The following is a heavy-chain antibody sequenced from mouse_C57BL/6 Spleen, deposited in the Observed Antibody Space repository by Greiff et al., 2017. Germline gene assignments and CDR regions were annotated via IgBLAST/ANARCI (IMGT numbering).Heavy chain of an antibody. CDR2: ISPGDGDT. Sequence: QVQLQQSGPELVKPGASVKISCKASGYAFSSSWMNWVKQRPGKGLEWIGRISPGDGDTNYNGKFKGKATLTADKSSSTAYMQLSSLTSEDSAVYFCAADYYGSFSWCAYWGQGTLVTVSA. CDR3: AADYYGSFSWCAY. V-gene: IGHV1-82*01. D-gene: IGHD1-1*01. J-gene: IGHJ3*01. CDR1: GYAFSSSW.